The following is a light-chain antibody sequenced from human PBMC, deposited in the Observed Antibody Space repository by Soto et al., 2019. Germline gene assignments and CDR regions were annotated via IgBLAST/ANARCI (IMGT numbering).Light chain of an antibody. CDR2: EVS. J-gene: IGLJ2*01. Sequence: QSALTQPASVSGSPGQSITISCTGTSSDVGDYNYVSWYQQYPGKAPKLMIYEVSNRPSGVANRFSGSKSGNTASLTISGLQADDEADHYCISYRSSNTVVFGGGTKLTVL. CDR3: ISYRSSNTVV. V-gene: IGLV2-14*03. CDR1: SSDVGDYNY.